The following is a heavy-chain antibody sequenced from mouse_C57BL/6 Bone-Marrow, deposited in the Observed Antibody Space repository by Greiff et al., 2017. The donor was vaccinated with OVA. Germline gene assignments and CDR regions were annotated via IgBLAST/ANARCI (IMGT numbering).Heavy chain of an antibody. CDR2: IHPNSGST. Sequence: VQLLQSGAELVKPGASVKLSCKASGYTFTSYWMHWVKQRPGQGLEWIGMIHPNSGSTNYNEKFTSKATLTVDKSSSTAYMQLSSLTSEDSAVCYCASDYEWYFDVWGTGTTVTVSS. D-gene: IGHD2-4*01. V-gene: IGHV1-64*01. CDR1: GYTFTSYW. CDR3: ASDYEWYFDV. J-gene: IGHJ1*03.